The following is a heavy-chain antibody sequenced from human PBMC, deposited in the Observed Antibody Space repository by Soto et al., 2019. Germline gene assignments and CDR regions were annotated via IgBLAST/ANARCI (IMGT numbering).Heavy chain of an antibody. J-gene: IGHJ6*02. Sequence: SETLSLTCTVSGGSISSSSYYWGWIRQPPGKGLEWIGSIYYSGSTYYNPSLKSRVTISVDTSKNQFSLKLSSVTAADTAVYYCASIPSIAARPRYGMDVWGQGTTVTVSS. CDR3: ASIPSIAARPRYGMDV. V-gene: IGHV4-39*01. CDR2: IYYSGST. CDR1: GGSISSSSYY. D-gene: IGHD6-6*01.